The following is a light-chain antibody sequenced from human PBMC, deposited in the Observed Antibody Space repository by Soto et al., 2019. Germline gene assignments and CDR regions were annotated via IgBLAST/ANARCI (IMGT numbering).Light chain of an antibody. J-gene: IGKJ2*01. CDR3: QQSYGAPPT. V-gene: IGKV1-17*03. Sequence: DIQMTQSPSAMSASVGDRVTITCRASQAISHYLAWFHQRPGKVPKRLIYGASTLESGVPSRFSGSGSGTDFTLTISSLQPEDFGTCYCQQSYGAPPTFGQRTKVDIK. CDR1: QAISHY. CDR2: GAS.